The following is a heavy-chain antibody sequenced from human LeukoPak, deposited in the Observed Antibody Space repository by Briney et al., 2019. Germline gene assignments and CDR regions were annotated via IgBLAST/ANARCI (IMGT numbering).Heavy chain of an antibody. J-gene: IGHJ6*02. CDR1: GFTVSSNY. V-gene: IGHV3-66*01. CDR3: AREGVSYDFWSGYSYYGMDV. D-gene: IGHD3-3*01. CDR2: IYSGGST. Sequence: PGGSPRLSCAASGFTVSSNYMSWVRQAPGKGLEWVSVIYSGGSTYYADSVKGRFTISRDNSKNTLYLQMNSLRAEDTAVYYCAREGVSYDFWSGYSYYGMDVWGQGTTVTVSS.